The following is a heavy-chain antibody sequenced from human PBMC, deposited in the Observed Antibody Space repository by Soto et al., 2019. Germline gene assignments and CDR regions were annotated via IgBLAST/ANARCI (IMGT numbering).Heavy chain of an antibody. J-gene: IGHJ6*02. V-gene: IGHV1-18*01. D-gene: IGHD3-9*01. CDR1: GYTFTSYG. CDR2: ISAYNGNT. Sequence: QVQLVQSGAEVKKPGASVKVSCKASGYTFTSYGISWVRQAPGQGLDWMGWISAYNGNTNYAQKLQGRVTITTDTSTITAYMELRGLRSDHTAVYFCASHYDILTGYSYYYGMDVWGQGTTVTVSS. CDR3: ASHYDILTGYSYYYGMDV.